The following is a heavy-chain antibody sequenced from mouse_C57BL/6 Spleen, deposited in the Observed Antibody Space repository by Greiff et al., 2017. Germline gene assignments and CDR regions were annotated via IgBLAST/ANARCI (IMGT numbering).Heavy chain of an antibody. CDR1: GFSFNTYA. V-gene: IGHV10-1*01. Sequence: EVQLVESGGGLVQPKGSLKLSCAASGFSFNTYAMNWVRQAPGKGLEWVARIRSKSNNYATYYADSVKDRFTISRDDSESMLYLQMNNLKPEDTAMYYCVRGSSYWYFDVWGTGTTVTVSS. D-gene: IGHD1-1*01. J-gene: IGHJ1*03. CDR2: IRSKSNNYAT. CDR3: VRGSSYWYFDV.